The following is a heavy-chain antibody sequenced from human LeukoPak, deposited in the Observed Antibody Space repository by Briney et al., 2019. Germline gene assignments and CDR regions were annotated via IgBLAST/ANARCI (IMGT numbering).Heavy chain of an antibody. J-gene: IGHJ6*02. Sequence: ASVKVSCKASGYTFTSYDINWVRQATGQGLEWMGWMNPNSGNTGYAQKFQGRVTMTRNTSISTAYMELSSLRSEDTAVYYCARGVFGYSYGSYYYYGMDVWGQGTTDTVSS. CDR2: MNPNSGNT. CDR3: ARGVFGYSYGSYYYYGMDV. D-gene: IGHD5-18*01. CDR1: GYTFTSYD. V-gene: IGHV1-8*01.